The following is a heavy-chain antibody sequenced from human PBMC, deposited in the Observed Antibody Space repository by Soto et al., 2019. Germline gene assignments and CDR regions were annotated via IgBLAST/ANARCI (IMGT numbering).Heavy chain of an antibody. CDR1: GFTFSAYA. V-gene: IGHV3-23*01. CDR3: AKFEGHHLEYCSLDF. Sequence: EVQLLESGGGLVQPGGSLRLSCAASGFTFSAYAIGWVRQAPGKGLEWVSTIHGGGGATHYADCVKGRFTITRDDSKNTVNEQMNSLRAEDTAVYYCAKFEGHHLEYCSLDFWGRGTLVTVSS. D-gene: IGHD1-1*01. CDR2: IHGGGGAT. J-gene: IGHJ2*01.